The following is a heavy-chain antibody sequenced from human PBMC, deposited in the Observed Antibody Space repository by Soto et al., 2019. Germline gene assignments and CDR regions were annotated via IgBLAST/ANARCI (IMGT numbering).Heavy chain of an antibody. CDR3: ARSCSGSPIFDH. D-gene: IGHD1-26*01. CDR1: GGSISDYY. J-gene: IGHJ4*02. V-gene: IGHV4-59*08. Sequence: LTCFLSGGSISDYYWSWIRQPPGKGLEWIGYIHNRGSPTYNPSLKSRVTISVDTSKSQFSLKLNSVTAADTAMYYCARSCSGSPIFDHWGLGTLVTVSS. CDR2: IHNRGSP.